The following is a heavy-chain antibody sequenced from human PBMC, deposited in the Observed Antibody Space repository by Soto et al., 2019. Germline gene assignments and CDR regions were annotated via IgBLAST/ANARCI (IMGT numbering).Heavy chain of an antibody. CDR3: ARDRKTGTTDYYYGMDV. D-gene: IGHD1-7*01. J-gene: IGHJ6*02. V-gene: IGHV1-69*13. Sequence: SVKVSFKASGGTFSSYPISWVRQAPGQGLEWMGGIIPIFGTANYAQKFQGRVTITADESTSTAYMELSSLRSEDTAVYYCARDRKTGTTDYYYGMDVWGQGTTVTVSS. CDR1: GGTFSSYP. CDR2: IIPIFGTA.